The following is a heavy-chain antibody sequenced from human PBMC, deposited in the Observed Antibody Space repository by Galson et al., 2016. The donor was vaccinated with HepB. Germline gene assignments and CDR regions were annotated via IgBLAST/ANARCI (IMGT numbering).Heavy chain of an antibody. D-gene: IGHD2-8*02. Sequence: CAISGDSVFSNSASWNWIRQSPSRGLEWLGRTYYNSKWYNDYAASVKSRITINPDTSKNQFSLQLNSVTPEDTAVYYCARLYWGLRAFDIWGQGTMVTVSS. CDR1: GDSVFSNSAS. J-gene: IGHJ3*02. CDR2: TYYNSKWYN. CDR3: ARLYWGLRAFDI. V-gene: IGHV6-1*01.